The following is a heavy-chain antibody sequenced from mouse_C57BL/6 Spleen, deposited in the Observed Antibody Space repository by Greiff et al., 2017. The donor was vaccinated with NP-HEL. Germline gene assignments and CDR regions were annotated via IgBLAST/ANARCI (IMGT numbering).Heavy chain of an antibody. J-gene: IGHJ3*01. CDR2: IDPETGGT. V-gene: IGHV1-15*01. CDR1: GYTFTDYE. D-gene: IGHD2-5*01. Sequence: VQLKESGAELVRPGASVTLSCKASGYTFTDYEMHWVKQTPVHGLEWIGAIDPETGGTAYNQKFKGKAILTADKSSSTAYMELRSLTSEDSAVYYCTRRDSNYWFAYWGQGTLVTVSA. CDR3: TRRDSNYWFAY.